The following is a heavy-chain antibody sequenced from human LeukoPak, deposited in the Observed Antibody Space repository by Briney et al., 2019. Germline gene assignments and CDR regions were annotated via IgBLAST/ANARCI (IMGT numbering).Heavy chain of an antibody. CDR3: ARDLSYYDFWSGYHADAFDI. D-gene: IGHD3-3*01. Sequence: SETLSLTCTVSGGSISSYYWSWIRQPPGKGLEWVGYIYYSGSTNYNPSLKSRVTISVDTSKNQFSLKLSSVTAADTAVYYCARDLSYYDFWSGYHADAFDIWGQGTMVTVSS. V-gene: IGHV4-59*01. J-gene: IGHJ3*02. CDR1: GGSISSYY. CDR2: IYYSGST.